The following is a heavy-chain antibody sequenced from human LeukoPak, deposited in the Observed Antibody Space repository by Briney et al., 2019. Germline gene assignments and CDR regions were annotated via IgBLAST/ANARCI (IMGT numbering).Heavy chain of an antibody. CDR2: ISGSGATS. Sequence: GGSLRLSCAASGFTFSTYAMSWVRQAPGKGLEWVSAISGSGATSYYADSVKGRFTISRDNSKNTLYLQMNSLRVEDTAVYYCARGAAAGVGGHDAFDIWGQGTMVTVSS. D-gene: IGHD6-13*01. J-gene: IGHJ3*02. CDR3: ARGAAAGVGGHDAFDI. CDR1: GFTFSTYA. V-gene: IGHV3-23*01.